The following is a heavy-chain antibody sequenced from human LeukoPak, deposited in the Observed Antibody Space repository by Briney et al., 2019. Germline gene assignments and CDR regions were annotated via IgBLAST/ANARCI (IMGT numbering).Heavy chain of an antibody. CDR1: GFTFSSYS. D-gene: IGHD3-3*01. CDR2: ISSSSSYI. Sequence: GGSLRLSCAASGFTFSSYSMNWVRQAPGKGLEWVSSISSSSSYIYYADSVKGRFTISRDNAKNSLYLQMNSLRAEDTAVYYCASHTFYYDFWSGPTDGFDYWGQGTLVTVSS. J-gene: IGHJ4*02. V-gene: IGHV3-21*01. CDR3: ASHTFYYDFWSGPTDGFDY.